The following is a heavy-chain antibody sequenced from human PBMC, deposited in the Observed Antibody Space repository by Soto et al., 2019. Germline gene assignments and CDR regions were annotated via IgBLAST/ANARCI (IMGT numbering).Heavy chain of an antibody. CDR2: ISSSSYI. V-gene: IGHV3-21*01. CDR1: GFTFSSHS. Sequence: PGGSLRLSCAASGFTFSSHSMNWVRQAPGKGLEWVSSISSSSYIYYADSVKGRFTISRDNAKNSLYLQMNSLRAEDTAVYYCAREGVQHGSGPYYYYGMEVWGQGTTVTVSS. CDR3: AREGVQHGSGPYYYYGMEV. J-gene: IGHJ6*02. D-gene: IGHD3-10*01.